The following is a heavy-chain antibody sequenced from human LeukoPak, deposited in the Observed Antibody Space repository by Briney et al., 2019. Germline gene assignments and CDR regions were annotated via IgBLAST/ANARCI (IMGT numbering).Heavy chain of an antibody. V-gene: IGHV3-48*01. CDR2: ISGSGSTT. Sequence: GGSLRLSCAASGFTFSSYSMNWVRQAPGKGLEWVSYISGSGSTTYYADSVKGRFTISRDNAKNSLYLQMNSLRAEDTAVCYCARDYSWGATGVYYFYMDVWGKGTTVTVSS. CDR3: ARDYSWGATGVYYFYMDV. D-gene: IGHD4-23*01. CDR1: GFTFSSYS. J-gene: IGHJ6*03.